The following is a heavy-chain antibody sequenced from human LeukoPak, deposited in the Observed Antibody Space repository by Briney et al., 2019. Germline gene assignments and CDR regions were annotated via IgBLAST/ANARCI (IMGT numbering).Heavy chain of an antibody. Sequence: ASVKVPCKASGYTFTSYGISWVRQAPGQGLEWMGWISAYNGNTNYAQKLQGRVTMTTDTSTSTAYMELRSLRSDDTAVYYCARERGSSSWYVGNYYYYYMDVWGKGTTVTVSS. CDR3: ARERGSSSWYVGNYYYYYMDV. CDR2: ISAYNGNT. CDR1: GYTFTSYG. J-gene: IGHJ6*03. D-gene: IGHD6-13*01. V-gene: IGHV1-18*01.